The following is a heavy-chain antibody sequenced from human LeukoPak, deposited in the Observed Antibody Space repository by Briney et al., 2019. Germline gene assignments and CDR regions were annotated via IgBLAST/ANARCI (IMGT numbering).Heavy chain of an antibody. D-gene: IGHD5-24*01. CDR1: GGTFSSYA. CDR3: ARVYDGLDGYGYFDY. V-gene: IGHV1-69*06. J-gene: IGHJ4*02. Sequence: SVKVSCKASGGTFSSYAISWVRQAPGQGLEWMGGIIPIFGTANYAQKFQGRVTITADKSTSTAYMELSSLRSEDTAVYYCARVYDGLDGYGYFDYWGQGTLVTVSS. CDR2: IIPIFGTA.